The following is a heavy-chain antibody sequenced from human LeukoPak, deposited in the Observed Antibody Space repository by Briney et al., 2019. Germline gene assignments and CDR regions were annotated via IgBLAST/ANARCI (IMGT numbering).Heavy chain of an antibody. CDR3: AKSRGSGWYASIDS. V-gene: IGHV3-23*01. CDR2: ISSSGGST. CDR1: EFTFSSYA. Sequence: GGSLRLSCAASEFTFSSYAMTWVRQALGKGLEWVSTISSSGGSTYYADSVKGRFTISRDNSKNTLYLQMNGLRAEDTAVYYCAKSRGSGWYASIDSWGQGTLVTVSS. J-gene: IGHJ4*02. D-gene: IGHD6-19*01.